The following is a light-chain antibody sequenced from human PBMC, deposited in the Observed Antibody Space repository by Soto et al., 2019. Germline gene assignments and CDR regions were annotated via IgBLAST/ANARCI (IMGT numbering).Light chain of an antibody. CDR1: QSVSSSY. V-gene: IGKV3-20*01. CDR3: QQYGSSPPWT. J-gene: IGKJ1*01. CDR2: GAS. Sequence: EIVLKQSPGTLSLSPGERATLSCRASQSVSSSYLAWYQQKPGQAPRLLIYGASSRATGIPARFSGSGSGTDFTLTISRLEPEDFAVYYCQQYGSSPPWTFGQGTKVDIK.